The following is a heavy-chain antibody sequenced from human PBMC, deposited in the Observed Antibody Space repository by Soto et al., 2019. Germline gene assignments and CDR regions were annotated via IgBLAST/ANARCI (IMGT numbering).Heavy chain of an antibody. CDR2: INAGNGNT. D-gene: IGHD3-3*01. CDR1: GYTFTSYA. V-gene: IGHV1-3*01. Sequence: GAAVKVSCKASGYTFTSYAMHWVRQAHGQRLEWMGWINAGNGNTKYSQKFQGRVTITRDTSASTAYMELSSLRSEDIAVYYCARDGYDFWSGYSLWGQGTLVTVSS. CDR3: ARDGYDFWSGYSL. J-gene: IGHJ4*02.